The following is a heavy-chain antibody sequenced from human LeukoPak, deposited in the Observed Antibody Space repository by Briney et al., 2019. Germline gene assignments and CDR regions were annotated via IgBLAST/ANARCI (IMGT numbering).Heavy chain of an antibody. D-gene: IGHD2-2*01. Sequence: GASVKVSCKASGFTFTRSAMQWVRQARGQRLEWIGWIVVGSCNTNYAQKFQERVTITRDMSTSTAYMELSSLRSEDTAVSYCARDPVVVPAAIRRPPLEIDYWGQGTLVTVSS. CDR3: ARDPVVVPAAIRRPPLEIDY. V-gene: IGHV1-58*02. J-gene: IGHJ4*02. CDR1: GFTFTRSA. CDR2: IVVGSCNT.